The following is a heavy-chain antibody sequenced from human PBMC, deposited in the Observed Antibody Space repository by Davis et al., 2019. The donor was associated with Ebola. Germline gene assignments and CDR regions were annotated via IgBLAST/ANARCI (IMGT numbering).Heavy chain of an antibody. V-gene: IGHV3-23*01. D-gene: IGHD3-3*01. CDR2: ISGSGGST. J-gene: IGHJ3*02. Sequence: PGGSLRLSCAASGFTFSSYAMSWVRQAPGKRLEWVSAISGSGGSTYYADSVKGRFTISRDNSKNTLYLQMNSLRAEDTAVYYYGKDKNYEFGSGDPHEAFDIWGQGTIVTVSS. CDR1: GFTFSSYA. CDR3: GKDKNYEFGSGDPHEAFDI.